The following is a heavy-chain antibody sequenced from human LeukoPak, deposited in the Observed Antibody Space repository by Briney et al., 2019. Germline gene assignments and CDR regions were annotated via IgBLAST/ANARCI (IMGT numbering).Heavy chain of an antibody. CDR2: ISYDGSNK. Sequence: GGSLRLSCAASGFTFSSYGMHWVRQAPGKGLEWVAVISYDGSNKYYADSAKGRFTISRDNSKNTLYLQMNSLRAEDTAVYYCARVRKDYYYYYMDVWGKGTTVTVSS. CDR3: ARVRKDYYYYYMDV. CDR1: GFTFSSYG. J-gene: IGHJ6*03. V-gene: IGHV3-30*03.